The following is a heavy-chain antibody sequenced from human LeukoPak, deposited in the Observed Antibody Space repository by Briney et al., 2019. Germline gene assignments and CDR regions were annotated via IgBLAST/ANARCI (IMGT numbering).Heavy chain of an antibody. V-gene: IGHV1-2*02. CDR1: GYTFTAYY. CDR2: LHPNSGGT. J-gene: IGHJ4*02. CDR3: ARVTVAAAGVTFGDY. Sequence: ASVKVSCKASGYTFTAYYMHWVRQAPGQGLEWMGWLHPNSGGTDYAEKFQARVTMTRDTSISTAYMELSWLRSDDTAVYYCARVTVAAAGVTFGDYWGQGTLVTVSS. D-gene: IGHD6-13*01.